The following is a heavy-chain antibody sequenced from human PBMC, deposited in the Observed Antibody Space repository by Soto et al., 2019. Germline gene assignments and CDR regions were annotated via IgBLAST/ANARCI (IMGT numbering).Heavy chain of an antibody. J-gene: IGHJ4*02. D-gene: IGHD3-10*01. V-gene: IGHV4-31*03. Sequence: QVQLQESGPGLVKPSQTLSLTCTVSGGSISSGGYYWSWIRQHPGKGLEWIGYIYYSGTTFYNPSLKSRVTTSVDTSKNKFSLTLSSVTAADTAVYFCARGYYYGSGTIILDYWGQGTLVTVSS. CDR1: GGSISSGGYY. CDR3: ARGYYYGSGTIILDY. CDR2: IYYSGTT.